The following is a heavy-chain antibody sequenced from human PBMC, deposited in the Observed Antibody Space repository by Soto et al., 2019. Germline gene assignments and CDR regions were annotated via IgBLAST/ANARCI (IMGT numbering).Heavy chain of an antibody. D-gene: IGHD6-13*01. Sequence: EVQHLEAGGGLVQPGGSLRLSCAASGFTFGSYSMSWVRQAPGEGLEWVSSIGAGYGTYYADCVNCQFTISRDNSKYTLYLQMNSLRAEDTAIYYCATPYCSSWFSPFDYWGQGSLVTVSS. CDR1: GFTFGSYS. CDR3: ATPYCSSWFSPFDY. CDR2: IGAGYGT. J-gene: IGHJ4*02. V-gene: IGHV3-23*01.